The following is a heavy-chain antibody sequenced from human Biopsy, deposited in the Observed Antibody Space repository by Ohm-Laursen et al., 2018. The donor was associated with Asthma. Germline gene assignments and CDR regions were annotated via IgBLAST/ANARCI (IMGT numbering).Heavy chain of an antibody. D-gene: IGHD1-14*01. Sequence: TQTLTLTCTFSGFSLTTRGVGVGWIRQPPGKALEWLARIDWEEDKFYSTSLRTRLTISKGSSEDQVVLTMTNMGPVDTATYYCTRHNDYWGPGILVTVSS. CDR3: TRHNDY. V-gene: IGHV2-70*04. CDR1: GFSLTTRGVG. CDR2: IDWEEDK. J-gene: IGHJ4*02.